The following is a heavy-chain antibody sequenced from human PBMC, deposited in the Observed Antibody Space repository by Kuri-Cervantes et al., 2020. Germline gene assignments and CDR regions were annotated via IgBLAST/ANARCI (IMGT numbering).Heavy chain of an antibody. D-gene: IGHD6-13*01. Sequence: ASVKVSCKASGYTFTSYYIHWVRQAPGQGLEWMGIINPSGGSTNYAQKFQGRVTMTRDTSTSTVYMELSSLRSEDTAVYYCARGGEKVAAAGTSYYYYGMDVWGQGTTVTVSS. J-gene: IGHJ6*02. V-gene: IGHV1-46*01. CDR2: INPSGGST. CDR1: GYTFTSYY. CDR3: ARGGEKVAAAGTSYYYYGMDV.